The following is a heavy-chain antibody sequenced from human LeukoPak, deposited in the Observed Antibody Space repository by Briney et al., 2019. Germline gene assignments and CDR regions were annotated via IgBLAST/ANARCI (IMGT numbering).Heavy chain of an antibody. V-gene: IGHV1-18*01. CDR2: ISAYNGNT. D-gene: IGHD3-3*01. CDR3: ARVNLPTYYDFWSGSANTDY. J-gene: IGHJ4*02. CDR1: GYTFTSYG. Sequence: EASVKVSCKASGYTFTSYGISWVRQAPGQGLEWMGWISAYNGNTNYAQKLQGRVTMTTDTSTSTAYMELRSLRSDDTAVYYCARVNLPTYYDFWSGSANTDYWGQGTLVTVSS.